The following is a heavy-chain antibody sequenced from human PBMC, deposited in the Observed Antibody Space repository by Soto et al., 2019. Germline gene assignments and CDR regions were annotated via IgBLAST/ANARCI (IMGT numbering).Heavy chain of an antibody. V-gene: IGHV6-1*01. CDR3: ARDLRYCSSTSCHHDAFDI. CDR2: TYYRSKWYN. J-gene: IGHJ3*02. D-gene: IGHD2-2*01. Sequence: PSQTLSLTCAISGDSVSSNSAAWNWIRQSPSRGLEWLGRTYYRSKWYNDYAVSVKSRITINPDTSKNQFSLQLNSVTPEDTAVYYCARDLRYCSSTSCHHDAFDIRGQGTMVTVSS. CDR1: GDSVSSNSAA.